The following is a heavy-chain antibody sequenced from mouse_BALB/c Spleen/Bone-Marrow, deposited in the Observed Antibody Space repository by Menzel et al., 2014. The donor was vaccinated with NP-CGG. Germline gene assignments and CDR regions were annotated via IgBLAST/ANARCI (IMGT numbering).Heavy chain of an antibody. D-gene: IGHD2-1*01. J-gene: IGHJ2*01. CDR3: ARIYYGNYY. V-gene: IGHV1-54*01. Sequence: QVQLQQSGAKLVRPGTSVKVSCKASGYAFTNYLIEWVKQRPGQGLEWIGVINPGSGGTNYNEKFKGKATLTADKSSSTAYMQLSSLTSDDSAVYFCARIYYGNYYWGQGTTLTVSS. CDR1: GYAFTNYL. CDR2: INPGSGGT.